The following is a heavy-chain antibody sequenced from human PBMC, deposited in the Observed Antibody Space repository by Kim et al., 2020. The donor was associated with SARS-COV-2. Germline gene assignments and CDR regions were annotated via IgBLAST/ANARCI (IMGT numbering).Heavy chain of an antibody. CDR3: ARLRISSSGEPVDY. J-gene: IGHJ4*02. CDR2: ISYDGSNK. CDR1: GFTFSSYA. D-gene: IGHD6-13*01. Sequence: GGSLRLSCAASGFTFSSYAMHWVRQAPGKGLEWVAVISYDGSNKYYADSVKGRFTISRDNSKNTLYLQMNSLRAEDTAVYYCARLRISSSGEPVDYWGQG. V-gene: IGHV3-30*04.